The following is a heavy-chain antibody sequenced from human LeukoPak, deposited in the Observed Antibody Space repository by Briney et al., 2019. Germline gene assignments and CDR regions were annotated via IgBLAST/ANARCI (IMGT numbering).Heavy chain of an antibody. Sequence: SVKVSCKASGGTFSSYAISWVRQAPGQGLEWMGGLIPIFGTANYAQKFQGRVTITADKSTSTAYMELSSLRSEDTAVYYCARSSIIAAAGPYYFDYWGQGTLVTVSS. J-gene: IGHJ4*02. CDR3: ARSSIIAAAGPYYFDY. D-gene: IGHD6-13*01. CDR1: GGTFSSYA. CDR2: LIPIFGTA. V-gene: IGHV1-69*06.